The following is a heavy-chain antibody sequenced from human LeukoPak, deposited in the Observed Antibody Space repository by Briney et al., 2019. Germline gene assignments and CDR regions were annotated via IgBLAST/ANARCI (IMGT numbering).Heavy chain of an antibody. CDR3: ATSTAPAD. Sequence: RPGGSLRLSCAASGFTFSSYGMHWVRQAPGKGLEWVAFISYDEGNKYYADSVKGRFTISRDNSKSTLYLQMNSLRAEDTALYYCATSTAPADWGQGTLVTVSS. CDR1: GFTFSSYG. CDR2: ISYDEGNK. D-gene: IGHD1-1*01. J-gene: IGHJ4*02. V-gene: IGHV3-30*03.